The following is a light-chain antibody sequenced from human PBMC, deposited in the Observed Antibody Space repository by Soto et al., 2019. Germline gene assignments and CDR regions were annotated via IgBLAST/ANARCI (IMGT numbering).Light chain of an antibody. J-gene: IGKJ4*01. Sequence: EIVLTQSPVTLSLSPGERATLSCRASQSVRSYLAWYQQKPGQAPRLLIYDASSRAAGIPTRFSGSGSGTDFTLTISSLEPEDFALYYCQQRSDWRSTFGGGTKVEIK. CDR3: QQRSDWRST. CDR1: QSVRSY. CDR2: DAS. V-gene: IGKV3-11*01.